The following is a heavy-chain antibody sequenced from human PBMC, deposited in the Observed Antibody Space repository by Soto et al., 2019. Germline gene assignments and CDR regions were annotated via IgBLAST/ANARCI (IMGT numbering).Heavy chain of an antibody. D-gene: IGHD6-13*01. J-gene: IGHJ6*02. CDR3: AKEGGVAAAGYYYYGMDV. CDR2: ISWNSGSI. V-gene: IGHV3-9*01. Sequence: GGSLRLSCAASGFTFDDYAMHWVRQAPGKGLEWVSGISWNSGSIGYADSVKGRFTISRDNAKNSLYLQMNSLRAEDTALYYCAKEGGVAAAGYYYYGMDVWGQGTTVTVSS. CDR1: GFTFDDYA.